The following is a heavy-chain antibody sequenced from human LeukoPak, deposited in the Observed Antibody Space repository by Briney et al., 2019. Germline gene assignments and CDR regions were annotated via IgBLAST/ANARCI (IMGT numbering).Heavy chain of an antibody. V-gene: IGHV3-21*01. CDR3: ARELPRHYYFDY. Sequence: KPGGSLRLSCAASGFTFSSYSMNWVRQAPGKGLEWVSSISSSSGYIYYADSVKGRFTISRDNAKNSLYLQMNSLRAEDTAVYYCARELPRHYYFDYWGQGTLVTVSS. J-gene: IGHJ4*02. D-gene: IGHD1-26*01. CDR2: ISSSSGYI. CDR1: GFTFSSYS.